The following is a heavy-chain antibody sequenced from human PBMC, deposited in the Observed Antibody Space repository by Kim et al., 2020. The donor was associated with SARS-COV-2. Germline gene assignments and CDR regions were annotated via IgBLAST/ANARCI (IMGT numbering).Heavy chain of an antibody. CDR2: INHSGST. J-gene: IGHJ4*02. D-gene: IGHD6-19*01. Sequence: SETLSLTCAVYGGSFSGYYWSWIRQPPGKGLEWIGEINHSGSTTYNPSLKSRVTISVDTSKNQFSLKLSSVTAADTAVYYCARAKLWRRLGFDYWGQGTLVTVSS. V-gene: IGHV4-34*01. CDR3: ARAKLWRRLGFDY. CDR1: GGSFSGYY.